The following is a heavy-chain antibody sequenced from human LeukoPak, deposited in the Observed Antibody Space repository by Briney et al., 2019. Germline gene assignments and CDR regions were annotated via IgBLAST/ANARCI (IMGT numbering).Heavy chain of an antibody. D-gene: IGHD2-2*01. CDR1: DHSITGDFY. V-gene: IGHV4-38-2*02. CDR2: IYHSGRT. CDR3: AKEHANIWFDP. Sequence: ASETLSLTCSVSDHSITGDFYWAWIRQPPGKGLEWIATIYHSGRTYYNLSLKSRVTISVDTSKNEFSLKLNSVTAADRAVYYCAKEHANIWFDPWGQGTLVTVSS. J-gene: IGHJ5*02.